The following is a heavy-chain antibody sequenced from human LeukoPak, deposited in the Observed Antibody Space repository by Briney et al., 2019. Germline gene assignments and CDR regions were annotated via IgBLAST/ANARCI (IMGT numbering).Heavy chain of an antibody. CDR1: GGSFSRFW. J-gene: IGHJ1*01. V-gene: IGHV4-59*01. CDR2: IDYSGST. D-gene: IGHD6-13*01. CDR3: ARDYTGYSSSWYLLAEYFQH. Sequence: SETLSLTCTVSGGSFSRFWWSWVRQPPGKGLEWIGYIDYSGSTDYNPSLKSRVTISIDTSTNQFFLQLNSVTAADTAVYYCARDYTGYSSSWYLLAEYFQHWGQGTLVTVSS.